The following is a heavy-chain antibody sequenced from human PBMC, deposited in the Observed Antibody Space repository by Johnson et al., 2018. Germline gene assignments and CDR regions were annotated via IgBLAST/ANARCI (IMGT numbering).Heavy chain of an antibody. CDR1: GFTFSGSA. CDR2: LRSKAHSYAK. J-gene: IGHJ1*01. V-gene: IGHV3-73*02. Sequence: EVQLVEAGGGLVQPGGSLKLSCAASGFTFSGSAMHWVRQASGTGLEWIGRLRSKAHSYAKEYAASGKGRFTISRDDSKNTAYLQMNSLKTEDTAVYYWTSEGHWGQGTLVTVSS. CDR3: TSEGH.